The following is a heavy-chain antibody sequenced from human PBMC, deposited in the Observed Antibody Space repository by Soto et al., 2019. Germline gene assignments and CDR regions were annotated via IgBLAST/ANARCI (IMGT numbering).Heavy chain of an antibody. Sequence: SETLSLTCTVSGGSISSSSYYWGWIRQPPGKGMEWIGSIYYSGSTYYNQSLKSRVTISVDTSKNQFSLRLSSVTAADTAVYYCARHTNVFNYYYYYMDVWGKGTTVTVSS. CDR3: ARHTNVFNYYYYYMDV. D-gene: IGHD1-1*01. J-gene: IGHJ6*03. V-gene: IGHV4-39*01. CDR2: IYYSGST. CDR1: GGSISSSSYY.